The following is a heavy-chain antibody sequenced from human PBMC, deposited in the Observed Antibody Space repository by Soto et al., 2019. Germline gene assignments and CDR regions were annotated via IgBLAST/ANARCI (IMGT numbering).Heavy chain of an antibody. Sequence: QVQLVESGGGVVQPGRSLRLSCAASGFTFSSYGMHWVRQAPGKGLEWVAVICYDGSNKYYADSVKGRFTISRDNSKNPLHLQIHSLRAEDTAVYYGAGDVRSEFLWFGGYFDYWGQGTLVTVSS. V-gene: IGHV3-33*01. D-gene: IGHD3-10*01. J-gene: IGHJ4*02. CDR1: GFTFSSYG. CDR2: ICYDGSNK. CDR3: AGDVRSEFLWFGGYFDY.